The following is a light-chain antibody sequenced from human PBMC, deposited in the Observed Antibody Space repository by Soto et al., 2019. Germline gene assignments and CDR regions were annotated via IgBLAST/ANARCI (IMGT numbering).Light chain of an antibody. CDR1: QSISSW. J-gene: IGKJ1*01. V-gene: IGKV1-39*01. CDR3: QQSYSTTWT. Sequence: DIQMTQSPSTLSASVGDTVTITCRASQSISSWLAWYQQKPGKAPKLPIYAASSLQSGVPSRFSGSGSETDFTLTISSLQPEDFATYSCQQSYSTTWTFGQGTKV. CDR2: AAS.